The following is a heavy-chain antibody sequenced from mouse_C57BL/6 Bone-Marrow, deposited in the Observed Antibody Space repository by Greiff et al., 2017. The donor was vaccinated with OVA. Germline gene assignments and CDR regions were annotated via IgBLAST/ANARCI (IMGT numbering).Heavy chain of an antibody. D-gene: IGHD1-1*01. J-gene: IGHJ3*01. CDR1: GYSITSGYF. V-gene: IGHV3-6*01. Sequence: EVQLQQSGPGLVKPSQSLSLTCSVTGYSITSGYFRNWIRPFPGNQLEWMGFISYGGSNNYNPSLNNRISITRDTSNNQFFLKLNSVTTEDTAAYYCARDLTTDVATEGAYWGKGTLVTVAA. CDR2: ISYGGSN. CDR3: ARDLTTDVATEGAY.